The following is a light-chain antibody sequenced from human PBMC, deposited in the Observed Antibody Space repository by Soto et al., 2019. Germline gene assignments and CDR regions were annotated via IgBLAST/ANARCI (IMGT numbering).Light chain of an antibody. J-gene: IGKJ5*01. CDR3: HQYNNWFPFT. V-gene: IGKV3-15*01. CDR1: ESVNNK. CDR2: RAS. Sequence: EVVLTQSPATLSVSPGERATLSCRASESVNNKLGGYQQKPGQSPRLLIYRASTRATGIPSRFIGSGSWTEFTLTISSLQSEDSAVYYCHQYNNWFPFTFGQGTRLEIK.